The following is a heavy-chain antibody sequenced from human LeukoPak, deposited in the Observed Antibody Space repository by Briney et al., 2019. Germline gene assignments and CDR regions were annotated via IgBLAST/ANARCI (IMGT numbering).Heavy chain of an antibody. CDR3: ARTNYYDSSGSQGPGTFYYGLDV. CDR1: GGTFSSYA. CDR2: VIPILAIS. D-gene: IGHD3-22*01. V-gene: IGHV1-69*04. Sequence: SVKVSCKASGGTFSSYAITWVRQAPGQRLEWMGRVIPILAISNYAQMFQDRVTITADISTSTAYMELSSLRSEDTAVYFCARTNYYDSSGSQGPGTFYYGLDVWGQGTTVTVSS. J-gene: IGHJ6*02.